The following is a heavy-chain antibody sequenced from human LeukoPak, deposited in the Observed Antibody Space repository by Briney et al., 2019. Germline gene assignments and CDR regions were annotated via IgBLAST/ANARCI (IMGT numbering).Heavy chain of an antibody. CDR1: GDSVSSNSAA. J-gene: IGHJ4*02. CDR2: AFYRSQWYN. D-gene: IGHD3-10*01. CDR3: AREEAGTYGFEY. V-gene: IGHV6-1*01. Sequence: SQTLSLTCAIFGDSVSSNSAAWNWIWQSPSRGLEWLGRAFYRSQWYNDYAVSVKGRIAINPDTSKNQFSLQLNSVTPEDTAVYYCAREEAGTYGFEYWGQGTLVTVSS.